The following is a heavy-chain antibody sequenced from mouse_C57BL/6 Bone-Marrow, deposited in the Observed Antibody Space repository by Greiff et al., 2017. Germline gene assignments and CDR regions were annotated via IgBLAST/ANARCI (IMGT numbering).Heavy chain of an antibody. V-gene: IGHV1-82*01. D-gene: IGHD2-2*01. CDR3: ARGGYDAWFAY. Sequence: QVQLQESGPELVKPGASVKISCKASGYAFSSSWMNWVKPRPGKGLEWIGRIYPGDGDTNYNGTFKGKATLTADKSFSTAYMQLSSLTSEDSAVYFCARGGYDAWFAYWGQGTLVTVSS. J-gene: IGHJ3*01. CDR1: GYAFSSSW. CDR2: IYPGDGDT.